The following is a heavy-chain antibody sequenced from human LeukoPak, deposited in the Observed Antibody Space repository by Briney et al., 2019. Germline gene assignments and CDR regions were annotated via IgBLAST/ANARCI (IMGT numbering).Heavy chain of an antibody. D-gene: IGHD2-15*01. CDR2: MNPNSGNT. CDR3: ARGPFRLWVVVAARNWFDP. CDR1: GYTFTSYD. J-gene: IGHJ5*02. Sequence: ASVKVSCKASGYTFTSYDINWVRQATGQGLEWMGWMNPNSGNTGYAQKFQGRVTMTRNTSISTAYMELSSLRSEDTAVYYCARGPFRLWVVVAARNWFDPLGQGTLVTVSS. V-gene: IGHV1-8*01.